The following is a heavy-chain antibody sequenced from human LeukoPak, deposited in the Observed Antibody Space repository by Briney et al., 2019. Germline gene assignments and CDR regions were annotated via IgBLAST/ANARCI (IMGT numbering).Heavy chain of an antibody. CDR3: AKFLGDLM. Sequence: GGSLRLSCAASGFTISSYSMNWVRQAPGKGLEWVSVISGSGGYTYYADSVKGRFTISRDNSKNTLYLQMNNLRAEDTAVYYCAKFLGDLMWGQGTLVTVSS. D-gene: IGHD2-21*01. V-gene: IGHV3-23*01. CDR2: ISGSGGYT. J-gene: IGHJ4*02. CDR1: GFTISSYS.